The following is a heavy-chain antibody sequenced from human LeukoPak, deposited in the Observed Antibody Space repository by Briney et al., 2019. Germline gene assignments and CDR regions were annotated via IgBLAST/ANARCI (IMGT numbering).Heavy chain of an antibody. Sequence: ASVKVSCKASGYTFTSYDINWVRQATGQGLEWMGWMNPNSGNTGYAQKFQGRVTITRNTSISTAYMELSSLRSGDTAVYYCARGLYCSGGSCYLYYFDYWGQGTLVTVSS. D-gene: IGHD2-15*01. V-gene: IGHV1-8*03. CDR2: MNPNSGNT. CDR1: GYTFTSYD. CDR3: ARGLYCSGGSCYLYYFDY. J-gene: IGHJ4*02.